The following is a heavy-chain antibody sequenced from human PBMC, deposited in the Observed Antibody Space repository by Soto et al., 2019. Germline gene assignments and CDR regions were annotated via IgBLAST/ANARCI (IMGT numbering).Heavy chain of an antibody. CDR2: IDHDGST. CDR1: GFTFSNYW. CDR3: VRDSHGDY. V-gene: IGHV3-74*01. Sequence: EVQLVESGGGLVQPGGSLRLSCAASGFTFSNYWMQWVRQAPGKGLAWVARIDHDGSTDYAGSVRGRFTVSRDNAENMLYLQMNSLRDDDTALYYCVRDSHGDYWGQGTLVTVSS. J-gene: IGHJ4*02.